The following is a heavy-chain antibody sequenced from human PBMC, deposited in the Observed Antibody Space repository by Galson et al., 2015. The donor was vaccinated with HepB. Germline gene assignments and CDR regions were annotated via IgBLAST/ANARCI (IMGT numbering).Heavy chain of an antibody. CDR2: ISSSSSYI. D-gene: IGHD2-15*01. CDR1: GFTFSSYN. J-gene: IGHJ4*02. CDR3: ARGSAVVVGYFDY. Sequence: SLRLSCAASGFTFSSYNMNWVRQAPGKGLECVSSISSSSSYIYYADSVKGRFTISRDNAKNSLYLQMNSLRAEDTAVYYCARGSAVVVGYFDYWGQGTLVTVSS. V-gene: IGHV3-21*01.